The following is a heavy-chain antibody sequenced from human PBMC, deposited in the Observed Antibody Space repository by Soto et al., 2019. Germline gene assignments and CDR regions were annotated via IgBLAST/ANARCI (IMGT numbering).Heavy chain of an antibody. CDR3: ARVLYSSGRFDY. J-gene: IGHJ4*02. Sequence: QVQLQQWGAGLLKPSETLSLTCAVYGGSFSGYYWSWIRQPPGKGLEWTGEINHSGSSNYNPSLESRVNISVDTSKNQFSLKLSSVTAADTAVYYCARVLYSSGRFDYWGQGTLVTVSS. CDR1: GGSFSGYY. D-gene: IGHD6-19*01. CDR2: INHSGSS. V-gene: IGHV4-34*01.